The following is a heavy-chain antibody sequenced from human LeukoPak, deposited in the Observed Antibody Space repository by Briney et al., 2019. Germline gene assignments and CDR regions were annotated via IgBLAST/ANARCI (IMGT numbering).Heavy chain of an antibody. Sequence: ASVKVSCKASGYTFTNYYIHWVRQAPGQGLEWMGLINPGGDNTDYAQNFQGRVTMTRDTSTSTVYMGLSSLRSEDTAVYYCARAGWFGELLRWGQGTLVTASS. V-gene: IGHV1-46*01. D-gene: IGHD3-10*01. CDR2: INPGGDNT. CDR3: ARAGWFGELLR. J-gene: IGHJ4*02. CDR1: GYTFTNYY.